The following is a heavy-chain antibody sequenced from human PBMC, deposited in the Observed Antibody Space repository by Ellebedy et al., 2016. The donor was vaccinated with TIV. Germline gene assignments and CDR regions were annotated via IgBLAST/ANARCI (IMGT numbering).Heavy chain of an antibody. CDR1: GGSFSAYY. Sequence: SETLSLTCAVYGGSFSAYYWTWIRQPPGKGLEWIGEMHHSGSSNYNPSLKSRVTLSVDTSKNQFSLRLSSVTAADTAVYYCANYDSSGYSYAWGQGTLVTVSS. V-gene: IGHV4-34*09. CDR2: MHHSGSS. D-gene: IGHD3-22*01. CDR3: ANYDSSGYSYA. J-gene: IGHJ5*02.